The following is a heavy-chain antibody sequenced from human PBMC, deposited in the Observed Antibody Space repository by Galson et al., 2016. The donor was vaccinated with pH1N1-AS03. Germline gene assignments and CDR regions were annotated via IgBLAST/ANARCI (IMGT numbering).Heavy chain of an antibody. D-gene: IGHD1-26*01. V-gene: IGHV1-3*01. J-gene: IGHJ6*02. CDR2: INAGNGNT. Sequence: SVKVSCKASGYTFISYVMHWVRQAPGQRPEWMGWINAGNGNTTYSQSFQGIVTITRDTSASKAYMELSSLRSEDTAVYYCARGRGSYGMDVWGQGTTVTVSS. CDR1: GYTFISYV. CDR3: ARGRGSYGMDV.